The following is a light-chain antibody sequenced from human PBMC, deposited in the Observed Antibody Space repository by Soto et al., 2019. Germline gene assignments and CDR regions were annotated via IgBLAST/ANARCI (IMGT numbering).Light chain of an antibody. CDR3: QQYNNWPPT. V-gene: IGKV3-15*01. J-gene: IGKJ2*01. CDR2: GAS. Sequence: EIVMTQSPATLSVSPGERATLSCRASQCVSSNLVWYQQKPGQAPRLLIYGASTRATGIPARFSGSGSGTEFTLTISSLQSEDFALYYCQQYNNWPPTFGQGTKLEIK. CDR1: QCVSSN.